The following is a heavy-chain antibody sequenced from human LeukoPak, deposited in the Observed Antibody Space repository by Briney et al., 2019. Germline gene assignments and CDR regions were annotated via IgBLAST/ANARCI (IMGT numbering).Heavy chain of an antibody. D-gene: IGHD3-10*01. Sequence: ASVKVSCKASGYTFSTYGISWVRQAPGQGLEWMGWISGYNGNTNYAQKFQDRFTLTTDTSTNTVFMELRSLRSDDTAVYYCAREEQLGGAYYYGSGSYYNVLLLPNWFDPWGQGTLVTVSS. CDR2: ISGYNGNT. J-gene: IGHJ5*02. CDR3: AREEQLGGAYYYGSGSYYNVLLLPNWFDP. V-gene: IGHV1-18*01. CDR1: GYTFSTYG.